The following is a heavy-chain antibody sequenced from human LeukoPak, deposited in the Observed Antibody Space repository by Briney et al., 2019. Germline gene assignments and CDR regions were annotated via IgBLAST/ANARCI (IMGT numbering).Heavy chain of an antibody. Sequence: GRSLRLSCAASGFTFSSYGMHWVRQAPGKGLEWVAVISYDGSNKYYAGSVKGRFTISGDNSKNSLYLQMNSLRTEDTALYYCAKDIGADYGGNSVYYYYGMDVWGQGTTVTVSS. CDR2: ISYDGSNK. V-gene: IGHV3-30*18. D-gene: IGHD4-23*01. CDR1: GFTFSSYG. CDR3: AKDIGADYGGNSVYYYYGMDV. J-gene: IGHJ6*02.